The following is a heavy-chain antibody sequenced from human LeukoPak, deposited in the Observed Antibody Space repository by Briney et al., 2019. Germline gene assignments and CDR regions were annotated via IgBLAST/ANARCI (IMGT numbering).Heavy chain of an antibody. CDR3: ARDLRAYCSGGSCYGGFDY. V-gene: IGHV3-21*01. J-gene: IGHJ4*02. CDR1: GFTFSSYS. D-gene: IGHD2-15*01. CDR2: ISGSSSYI. Sequence: GGSLRLSCAASGFTFSSYSMNWVRQAPGKGLEWVSSISGSSSYIYYADSVKGRFTISRDNAKNSLYLQMNSLRAEDTAVYYCARDLRAYCSGGSCYGGFDYWGQGTLVTVSS.